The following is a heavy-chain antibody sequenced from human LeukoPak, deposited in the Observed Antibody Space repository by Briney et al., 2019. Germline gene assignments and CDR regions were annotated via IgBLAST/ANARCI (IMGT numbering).Heavy chain of an antibody. Sequence: SETLSLTCTVSGGPISNYFWSWIRQPPGKGLEWIGYIYYSGSNNYNPSLKSRVTISVGTSKNQFSLKLSSVTAADTAVYYCARPSRSLSTAGAFDIWGQGTMVTVSS. J-gene: IGHJ3*02. CDR3: ARPSRSLSTAGAFDI. CDR2: IYYSGSN. CDR1: GGPISNYF. V-gene: IGHV4-59*01. D-gene: IGHD2/OR15-2a*01.